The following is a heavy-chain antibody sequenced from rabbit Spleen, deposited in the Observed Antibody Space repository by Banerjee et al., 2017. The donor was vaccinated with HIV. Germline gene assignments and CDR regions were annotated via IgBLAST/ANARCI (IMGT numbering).Heavy chain of an antibody. D-gene: IGHD2-1*01. CDR1: GFSFSSGYH. CDR2: IYTSSGNT. Sequence: QEQLVESGGGLVQPEGSLTLTCKASGFSFSSGYHMCWVRQAPGKGLEWIACIYTSSGNTYYASWAKGRFTISKTSSTTVTLQLNSLTAADTATYFCARGVYDDYDTYYFDLWGPGTLVTVS. J-gene: IGHJ4*01. V-gene: IGHV1S45*01. CDR3: ARGVYDDYDTYYFDL.